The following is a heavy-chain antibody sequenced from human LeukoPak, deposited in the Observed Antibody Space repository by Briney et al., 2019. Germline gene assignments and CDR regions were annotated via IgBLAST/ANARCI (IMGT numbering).Heavy chain of an antibody. CDR3: ARLRGSGSPNYYYYGMDV. CDR2: ISSRGSTI. D-gene: IGHD3-10*01. CDR1: GFTFTSYE. Sequence: GGSLRLSCGGSGFTFTSYEINWVRQAPGKGLEWVSYISSRGSTIYYADSVKGRFTISRGNAKNSLYLQMNSLRAEDTAVYYCARLRGSGSPNYYYYGMDVWGKGTTVTVSS. J-gene: IGHJ6*04. V-gene: IGHV3-48*03.